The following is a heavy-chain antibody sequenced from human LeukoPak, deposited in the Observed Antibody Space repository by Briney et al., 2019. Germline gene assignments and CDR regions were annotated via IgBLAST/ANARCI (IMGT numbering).Heavy chain of an antibody. CDR1: GYTFTSYY. V-gene: IGHV1-18*04. Sequence: ASVKVSCKASGYTFTSYYMHWVRQAPGQGLEWMGWISAYNGNTNYAQKLQGRVTMTTDTSTSTAYMELRSLRSDDTALYYCAKDMGDSSGYYSIYFDYWGQGTLVTVSS. CDR2: ISAYNGNT. CDR3: AKDMGDSSGYYSIYFDY. J-gene: IGHJ4*02. D-gene: IGHD3-22*01.